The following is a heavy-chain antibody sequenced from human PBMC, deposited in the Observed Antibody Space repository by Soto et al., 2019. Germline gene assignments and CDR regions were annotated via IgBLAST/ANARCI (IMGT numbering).Heavy chain of an antibody. V-gene: IGHV1-69*13. CDR2: IIPIFGTT. J-gene: IGHJ6*02. CDR1: GGAFSSHA. CDR3: GSVGYCSSTNCLFYYYHYGMDV. D-gene: IGHD2-2*03. Sequence: SVKVSCKASGGAFSSHAISWVRQAPGRGLEWMGGIIPIFGTTNYAQNFRARVTITADESTSTAYMELSSLTSEDTAVYYCGSVGYCSSTNCLFYYYHYGMDVWGQGTTVTVSS.